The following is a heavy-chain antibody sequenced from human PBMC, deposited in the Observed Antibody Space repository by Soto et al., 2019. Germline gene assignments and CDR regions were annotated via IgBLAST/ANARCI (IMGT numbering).Heavy chain of an antibody. CDR1: GGSISSVGYS. CDR2: IYDSGST. V-gene: IGHV4-30-2*01. Sequence: QLQLQESGSGLVKPSQTLSLTCAVSGGSISSVGYSWSCTRQPPGKGLEWIGYIYDSGSTYYNPSLKSRITISIDRSRSHFSLKLSSVTAADTAVYYWARVPSPWSQGTLVTLSS. CDR3: ARVPSP. J-gene: IGHJ5*02.